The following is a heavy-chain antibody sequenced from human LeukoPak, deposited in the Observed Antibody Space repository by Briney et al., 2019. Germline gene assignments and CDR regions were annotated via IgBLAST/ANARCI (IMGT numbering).Heavy chain of an antibody. Sequence: ASVKVSCKASGYTFTGYYMHWVRQAPGQGLVWMGWINSNGGDTNYAETLQGRVTMTRDTAITTAYMELSRLTAEDTAIYYCASGNPIQSITRWCRPWRQETLLTVSS. V-gene: IGHV1-2*02. J-gene: IGHJ5*02. D-gene: IGHD1-20*01. CDR1: GYTFTGYY. CDR3: ASGNPIQSITRWCRP. CDR2: INSNGGDT.